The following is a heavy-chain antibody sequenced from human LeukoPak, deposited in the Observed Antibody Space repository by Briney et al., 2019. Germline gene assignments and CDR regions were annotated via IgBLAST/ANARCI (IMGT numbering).Heavy chain of an antibody. CDR2: ISWDGGDT. CDR1: GFTFDDYT. V-gene: IGHV3-43*01. Sequence: GGSLRLSCAASGFTFDDYTMHWVRQAPGKGLEWVSLISWDGGDTYYADSVKGRFTISRDNSKNTLYLQMNSLRAEDTAVYYCARDHGSRVPAAMAHYYYYYMDVWGKGTTVTVSS. CDR3: ARDHGSRVPAAMAHYYYYYMDV. D-gene: IGHD2-2*01. J-gene: IGHJ6*03.